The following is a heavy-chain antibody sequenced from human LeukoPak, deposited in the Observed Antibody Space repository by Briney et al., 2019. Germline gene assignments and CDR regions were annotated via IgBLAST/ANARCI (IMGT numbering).Heavy chain of an antibody. J-gene: IGHJ6*03. D-gene: IGHD6-19*01. CDR3: AKDVAVAGFLTGYYYYMDV. CDR2: ISGSGGST. V-gene: IGHV3-23*01. CDR1: GFTFSSYG. Sequence: GGTLRLSCAASGFTFSSYGMSWVRQAPGKGLEWVSAISGSGGSTYYADSVKGRFTISRDNSKNTLYLQMNSLRAEDTAVYYCAKDVAVAGFLTGYYYYMDVWGKGTTVTVSS.